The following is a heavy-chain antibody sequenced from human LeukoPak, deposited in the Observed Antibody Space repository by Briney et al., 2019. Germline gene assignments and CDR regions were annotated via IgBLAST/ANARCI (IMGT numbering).Heavy chain of an antibody. J-gene: IGHJ4*02. D-gene: IGHD5-18*01. CDR3: ARVSDTSMVTPGFDS. Sequence: ASVKVSCKTSGYNFNRYTITWVRQAPGQGLEWMGWVSTSNGATNYAEKFQGRVTMTTEAVTNTAYMELRRLTSGDTAMYFCARVSDTSMVTPGFDSWGQGTLVTVS. CDR2: VSTSNGAT. V-gene: IGHV1-18*01. CDR1: GYNFNRYT.